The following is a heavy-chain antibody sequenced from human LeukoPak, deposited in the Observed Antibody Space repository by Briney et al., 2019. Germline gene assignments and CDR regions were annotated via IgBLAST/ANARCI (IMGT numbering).Heavy chain of an antibody. CDR1: GFTFSSYS. J-gene: IGHJ4*02. V-gene: IGHV3-48*01. D-gene: IGHD2-2*01. CDR2: ISSSSSTI. Sequence: PGGSLRLSCAASGFTFSSYSMNWVRQAPGTGLEWVSYISSSSSTIYYADSVKGRFTISRDNAKNSLYLQMNSLRAEDTAVYYCARRTVYCSSTSCSNWGQGTLVTVSS. CDR3: ARRTVYCSSTSCSN.